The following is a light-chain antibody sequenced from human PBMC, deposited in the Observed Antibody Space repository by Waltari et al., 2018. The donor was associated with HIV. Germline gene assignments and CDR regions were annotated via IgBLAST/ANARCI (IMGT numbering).Light chain of an antibody. V-gene: IGLV2-23*02. J-gene: IGLJ1*01. CDR2: EVT. CDR3: CSCPRSGIRYV. Sequence: QSALPQPASVSGPPGQSITISCTGTSSNVGSDDLVSWYHQHPGEAPKLIIYEVTQRPSGVSDRFSGSRSGNTASLTVTGLQAEDEANYYCCSCPRSGIRYVFGAGTKVTVL. CDR1: SSNVGSDDL.